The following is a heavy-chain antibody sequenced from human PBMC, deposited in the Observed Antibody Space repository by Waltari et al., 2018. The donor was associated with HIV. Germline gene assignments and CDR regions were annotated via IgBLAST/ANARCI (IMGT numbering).Heavy chain of an antibody. J-gene: IGHJ3*02. Sequence: EVQLVESGGGLVQPGGSLRLSCAGSGFTFRSYWMHCVPQAPGKGLLWVSCMSSDGSTTNYADSVKGRLTISRDNAKNTLYLQMNSLRADDTAVYYCARENTMTYYDALDIWGQGTMVTVSS. CDR1: GFTFRSYW. D-gene: IGHD4-17*01. CDR3: ARENTMTYYDALDI. CDR2: MSSDGSTT. V-gene: IGHV3-74*01.